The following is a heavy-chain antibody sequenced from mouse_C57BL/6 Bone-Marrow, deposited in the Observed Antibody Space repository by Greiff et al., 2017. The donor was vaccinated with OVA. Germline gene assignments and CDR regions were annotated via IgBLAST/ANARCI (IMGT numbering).Heavy chain of an antibody. V-gene: IGHV1-5*01. CDR2: IYPGNSDT. CDR3: TKGTTVTPGWFAY. D-gene: IGHD1-1*01. CDR1: GYTFTSYW. J-gene: IGHJ3*01. Sequence: EVQLQQSGTVLARPGASVKMSCKPSGYTFTSYWMHWVKQRPGQGLEWIGAIYPGNSDTSYNQKFKGKAKLTAVTSASTAYMELSSLTNEDSAVYYCTKGTTVTPGWFAYWGQGTLVTVSA.